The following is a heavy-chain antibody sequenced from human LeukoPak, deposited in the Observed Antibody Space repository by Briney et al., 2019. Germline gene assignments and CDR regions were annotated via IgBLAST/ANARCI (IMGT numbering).Heavy chain of an antibody. D-gene: IGHD5-24*01. CDR2: IYYSGSA. Sequence: SETLSLTCTVSGGSISSSSYYWGWIRQPPGKGLEWIGSIYYSGSAYYNPSLKSRVTISVDTSKNQFSLKLSSVTAADTAVYYCARHRSGWLQSSFDYWGQGTLVTVSS. CDR1: GGSISSSSYY. V-gene: IGHV4-39*07. CDR3: ARHRSGWLQSSFDY. J-gene: IGHJ4*02.